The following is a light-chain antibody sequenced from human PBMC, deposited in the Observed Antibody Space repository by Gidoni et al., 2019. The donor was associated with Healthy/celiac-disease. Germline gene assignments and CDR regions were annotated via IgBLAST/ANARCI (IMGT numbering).Light chain of an antibody. CDR3: SLYTSSSTVV. V-gene: IGLV2-18*01. J-gene: IGLJ2*01. CDR2: EVS. Sequence: QSALTQPPSVSGSPGQSVTISCTGTSSDVGSYNRVSWYQQPPGTAPKLMIYEVSNRPSVVPDRFSGSKSGNTASLTISGLQGEDEADYYCSLYTSSSTVVFGGGTKLTVL. CDR1: SSDVGSYNR.